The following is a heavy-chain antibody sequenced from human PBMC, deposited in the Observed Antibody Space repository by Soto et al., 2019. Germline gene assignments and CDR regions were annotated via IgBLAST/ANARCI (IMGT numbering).Heavy chain of an antibody. V-gene: IGHV4-38-2*02. J-gene: IGHJ4*02. CDR2: LYHSGTT. CDR3: ARVRGASGNQYFDY. Sequence: KTSETLSLTCTVSGYSITSGFYWGWIRQPPRKGLEWIGSLYHSGTTYYNPSLKSRVTISVDTSKNQFSLKLSSVTAADTAVYYCARVRGASGNQYFDYWGQGTLVTVSS. D-gene: IGHD3-10*01. CDR1: GYSITSGFY.